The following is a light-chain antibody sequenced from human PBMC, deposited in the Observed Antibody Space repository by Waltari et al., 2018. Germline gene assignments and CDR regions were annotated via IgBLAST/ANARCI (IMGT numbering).Light chain of an antibody. CDR2: DAS. V-gene: IGKV3-11*01. J-gene: IGKJ4*01. Sequence: EIVLTQSPATLSLSPGERATLSCRASQSVTSYLAWYQQKPGQAPRLLIYDASNRATGIPARFSGSGSGTEFTLTISSLEPEDFAGYYCQQRSNWPFGGGTKVEIK. CDR1: QSVTSY. CDR3: QQRSNWP.